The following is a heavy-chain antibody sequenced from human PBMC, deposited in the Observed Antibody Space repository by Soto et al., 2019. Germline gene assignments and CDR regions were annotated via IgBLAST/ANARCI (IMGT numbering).Heavy chain of an antibody. CDR3: ARGRITMVRGVIYFDY. J-gene: IGHJ4*02. D-gene: IGHD3-10*01. CDR1: GGSISSGGYY. Sequence: LCGGSISSGGYYWSWIRQHPGKGLEWIGYIYYSGSTYYNPSLKSRVTISVDTSKNQFSLKLSSVTAADTAVYYCARGRITMVRGVIYFDYWGQGTLVTVSS. CDR2: IYYSGST. V-gene: IGHV4-31*02.